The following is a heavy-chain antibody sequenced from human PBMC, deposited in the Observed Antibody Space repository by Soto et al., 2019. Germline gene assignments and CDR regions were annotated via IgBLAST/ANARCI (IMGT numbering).Heavy chain of an antibody. Sequence: QVQLVQSGAEVKKPGASMKVSCRASGYTFRNYVVTWVRQAPGQGLEWMGWVSAFNGDRNYAQKFQGRVTMTTDTSTSTAYMELRSLRSDDTAVYYCARTPGSGSYSSFWGQGTLVTVSA. D-gene: IGHD1-26*01. CDR3: ARTPGSGSYSSF. V-gene: IGHV1-18*01. J-gene: IGHJ4*02. CDR2: VSAFNGDR. CDR1: GYTFRNYV.